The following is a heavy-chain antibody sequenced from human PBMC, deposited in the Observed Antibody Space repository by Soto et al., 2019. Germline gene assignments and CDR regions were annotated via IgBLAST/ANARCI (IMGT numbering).Heavy chain of an antibody. D-gene: IGHD3-16*02. CDR2: ISAYNGDT. Sequence: ASVKVSCKASGYTFTSYGMSWVRQAPGQGLEWMGWISAYNGDTNYAQKLQGRVTMTTDTSTSTAYMELRSLRSDDTAVYYCERGRYDYIWGSYRYPAAFDIWGQGTMVTV. CDR3: ERGRYDYIWGSYRYPAAFDI. J-gene: IGHJ3*02. CDR1: GYTFTSYG. V-gene: IGHV1-18*01.